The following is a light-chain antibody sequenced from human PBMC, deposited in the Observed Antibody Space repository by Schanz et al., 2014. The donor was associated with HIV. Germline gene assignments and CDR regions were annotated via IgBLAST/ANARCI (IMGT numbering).Light chain of an antibody. Sequence: QSVLTQPPSVSGAPGQRVSISCTGNTSNIGAGYDVHWYLQLPGSAPKLMIYDVSNRPSGVPDRFSGSKSGTSASLAISGLQSEDEADYYCAAWDVNLNGPVFGGGTKLTVL. CDR3: AAWDVNLNGPV. V-gene: IGLV1-40*01. CDR2: DVS. CDR1: TSNIGAGYD. J-gene: IGLJ2*01.